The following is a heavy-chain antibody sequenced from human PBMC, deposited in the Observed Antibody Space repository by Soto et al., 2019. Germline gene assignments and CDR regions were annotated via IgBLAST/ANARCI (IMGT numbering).Heavy chain of an antibody. J-gene: IGHJ6*02. CDR1: GGSISSGGYS. D-gene: IGHD1-20*01. V-gene: IGHV4-61*08. CDR2: IYYSGST. Sequence: SETLSLTCAVSGGSISSGGYSWSWIRQPPGKGLEWIGYIYYSGSTYYNPSLKSRVTISVDTSKNQFSLKLSSVTAADTAVYYCARYKSNYYYGMDVWGQGTTVTVSS. CDR3: ARYKSNYYYGMDV.